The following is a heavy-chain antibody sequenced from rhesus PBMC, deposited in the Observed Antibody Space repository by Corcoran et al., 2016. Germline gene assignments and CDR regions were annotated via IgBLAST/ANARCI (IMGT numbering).Heavy chain of an antibody. Sequence: QVQLQESGPGLVKPSETLSLTCAVSGGSLSGGYDWSWIRQPPGKGLEWIGYINGSRGSNDYNHCRKSRVTFSTDTSKNQLFLKLRSVTAADTAVYYCARERDTAFDYWGQGVLVTVSS. V-gene: IGHV4-76*01. J-gene: IGHJ4*01. CDR1: GGSLSGGYD. D-gene: IGHD5-24*01. CDR2: INGSRGSN. CDR3: ARERDTAFDY.